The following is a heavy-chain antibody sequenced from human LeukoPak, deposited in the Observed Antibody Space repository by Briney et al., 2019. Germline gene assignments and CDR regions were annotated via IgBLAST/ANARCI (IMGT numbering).Heavy chain of an antibody. CDR3: AADKYSYGYVFDY. Sequence: GGSLRLSCAASGFTFSSYSMNWVRQAPGKGLEWVSSISSSSSYIYYADSVKGRFTISRDNAKNSLYLQMNSLRAEDTAVYYCAADKYSYGYVFDYWGQGTLVTVSS. J-gene: IGHJ4*02. V-gene: IGHV3-21*01. D-gene: IGHD5-18*01. CDR1: GFTFSSYS. CDR2: ISSSSSYI.